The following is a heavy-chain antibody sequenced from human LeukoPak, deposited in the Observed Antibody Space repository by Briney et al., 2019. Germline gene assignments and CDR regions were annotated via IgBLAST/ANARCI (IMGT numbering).Heavy chain of an antibody. J-gene: IGHJ4*02. D-gene: IGHD2-15*01. CDR3: ARGHSSYHYYLDY. CDR2: LWYDGSKK. Sequence: PGGSLRLSCEGSGFTFGAYAMHWVRQPPGKGLEWLALLWYDGSKKYYADSATGRFAISRDNSINTVFLDMASVTAADTGVYFCARGHSSYHYYLDYWGQGALVTVSS. V-gene: IGHV3-33*02. CDR1: GFTFGAYA.